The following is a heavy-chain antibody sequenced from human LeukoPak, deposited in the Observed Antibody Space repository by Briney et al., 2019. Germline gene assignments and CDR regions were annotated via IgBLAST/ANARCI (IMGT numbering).Heavy chain of an antibody. Sequence: PGGSLRLFCAASGFPFCSYWMHLVRQAPGKGLVWVSRIKCDRYSTGSAASEKRRFPISRDNATDTLNLQMNSQRTEDTAVYYCARDSARVVPAAIVDGMDVWGKGTTVTVSS. V-gene: IGHV3-74*01. D-gene: IGHD2-2*02. CDR2: IKCDRYST. CDR1: GFPFCSYW. J-gene: IGHJ6*04. CDR3: ARDSARVVPAAIVDGMDV.